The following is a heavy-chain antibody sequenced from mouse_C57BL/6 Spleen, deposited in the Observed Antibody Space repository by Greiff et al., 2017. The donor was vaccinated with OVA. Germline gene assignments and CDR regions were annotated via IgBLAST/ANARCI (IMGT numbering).Heavy chain of an antibody. CDR3: ARGGLGRVFDY. CDR1: GYSITSGYD. D-gene: IGHD4-1*01. CDR2: ISYSGST. V-gene: IGHV3-1*01. Sequence: ESGPGMVKPSQSLSLTCTVTGYSITSGYDWHWIRHFPGNKLEWMGYISYSGSTNYNPSLKSRISITHDTSKNHFFLKLNSVTTEDTATYYCARGGLGRVFDYWGQGTTLTVSS. J-gene: IGHJ2*01.